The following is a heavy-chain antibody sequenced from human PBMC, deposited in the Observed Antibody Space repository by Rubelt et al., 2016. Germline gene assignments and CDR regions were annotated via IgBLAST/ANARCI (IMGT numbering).Heavy chain of an antibody. CDR2: IYYNGNS. J-gene: IGHJ4*02. CDR3: SGMYDFWSGYGADS. Sequence: QVQLQESGPGLVNPSETLSLTCTVSRGSVSSGTYYWSWIRQPPGKRLEWIGFIYYNGNSNYNPCLKGRVTISFDTAKNPVSLKLSLCTNQDTVIYYWSGMYDFWSGYGADSWGQGTLVTVSS. V-gene: IGHV4-61*01. D-gene: IGHD3/OR15-3a*01. CDR1: RGSVSSGTYY.